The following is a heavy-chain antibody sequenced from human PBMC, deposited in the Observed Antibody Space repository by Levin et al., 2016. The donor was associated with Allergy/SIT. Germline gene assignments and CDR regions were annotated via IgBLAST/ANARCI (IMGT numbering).Heavy chain of an antibody. D-gene: IGHD3-10*01. CDR1: GFTFSSYA. V-gene: IGHV3-23*01. CDR3: AKGKGQGSGVGDY. J-gene: IGHJ4*02. Sequence: GESLKISCAASGFTFSSYAMNWVRQAPGKGLEWVSTISGSGDTTDYAGSVKGRFTISRDSSKNTLYLQMNNLRAEDTAVYYCAKGKGQGSGVGDYWGQGTPVTVSS. CDR2: ISGSGDTT.